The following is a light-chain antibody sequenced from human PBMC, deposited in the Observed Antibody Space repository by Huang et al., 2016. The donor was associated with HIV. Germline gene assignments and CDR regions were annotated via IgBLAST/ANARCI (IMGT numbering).Light chain of an antibody. CDR3: QQYDNVSLT. Sequence: DIQMTQSPPSLSASVGERITITCQASQDISNYLNWYQQKPGKAPKLLIYDASILETGVPPRFSGNKSGPDFTFTISSLQPEDIATYYCQQYDNVSLTFGQGTRLEIK. CDR2: DAS. CDR1: QDISNY. J-gene: IGKJ5*01. V-gene: IGKV1-33*01.